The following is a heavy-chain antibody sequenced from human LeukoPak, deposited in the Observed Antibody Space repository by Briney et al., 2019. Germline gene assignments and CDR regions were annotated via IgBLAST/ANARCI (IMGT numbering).Heavy chain of an antibody. J-gene: IGHJ4*02. CDR1: GFTFSSYS. CDR3: ARPLGYCTSGSCFPDY. CDR2: ISGSSGNI. Sequence: GGSLRLSCAASGFTFSSYSMNWVRQAPGKGLEWVSSISGSSGNIYYADSVKGRFTISRDNAKNSLYLQMNSLRAEDTAVYYCARPLGYCTSGSCFPDYWGQGTLVTVSS. D-gene: IGHD2-15*01. V-gene: IGHV3-21*01.